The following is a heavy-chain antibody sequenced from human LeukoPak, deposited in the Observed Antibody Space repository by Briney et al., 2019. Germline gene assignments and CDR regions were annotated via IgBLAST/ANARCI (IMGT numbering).Heavy chain of an antibody. CDR1: GGSLGSYY. Sequence: SETLSLTCTVSGGSLGSYYWSWIRQPPGKGLEWIGYIYYSGSTNYNPSLKSRVTISVDTSKNQFSLKLSSVTAADTAVYYCAREEYSYGIDYWGQGTLVTVSS. J-gene: IGHJ4*02. V-gene: IGHV4-59*01. D-gene: IGHD5-18*01. CDR3: AREEYSYGIDY. CDR2: IYYSGST.